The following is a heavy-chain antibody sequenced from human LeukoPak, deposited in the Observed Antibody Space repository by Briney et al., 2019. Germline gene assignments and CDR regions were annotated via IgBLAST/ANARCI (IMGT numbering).Heavy chain of an antibody. CDR1: GGSISSGSYY. CDR3: ARARPAQNIPGIAAAASFDY. CDR2: IYTSAST. D-gene: IGHD6-13*01. Sequence: SETLSLTCTVSGGSISSGSYYWSWIRQPVGKGLEWIGRIYTSASTNYNPSLKSRVTISVDTSKNQFSLKLSSVTAADTAVYYCARARPAQNIPGIAAAASFDYWSQGTLVTVSS. J-gene: IGHJ4*02. V-gene: IGHV4-61*02.